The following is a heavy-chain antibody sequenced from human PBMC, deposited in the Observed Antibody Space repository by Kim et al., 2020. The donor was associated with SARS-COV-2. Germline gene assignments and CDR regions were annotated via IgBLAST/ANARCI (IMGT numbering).Heavy chain of an antibody. CDR1: GGSFSGYY. V-gene: IGHV4-34*01. J-gene: IGHJ4*02. Sequence: SETLSLTCAVYGGSFSGYYWSWIRQPPGKGLEWIGEINHSGSTNYNPSLKSRVTISVDTSKNQFSLKLSSVTAADTAVYYCARGIYSSGWYGGYYFDYWGQGTLVTVSS. CDR3: ARGIYSSGWYGGYYFDY. D-gene: IGHD6-19*01. CDR2: INHSGST.